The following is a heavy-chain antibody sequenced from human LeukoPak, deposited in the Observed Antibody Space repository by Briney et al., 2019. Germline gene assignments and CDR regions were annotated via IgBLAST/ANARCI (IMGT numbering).Heavy chain of an antibody. J-gene: IGHJ4*02. CDR2: IIPIFGTA. CDR3: ARVGDFWSGYYRPFDY. Sequence: SVKVSCKASGGTFSSYAISWVRQAPGQGLEWMGGIIPIFGTANDAQQFQGRVTITADESTSTAYMEVSSLRSEDTGVYYCARVGDFWSGYYRPFDYWGQGTLVTVSS. V-gene: IGHV1-69*13. D-gene: IGHD3-3*01. CDR1: GGTFSSYA.